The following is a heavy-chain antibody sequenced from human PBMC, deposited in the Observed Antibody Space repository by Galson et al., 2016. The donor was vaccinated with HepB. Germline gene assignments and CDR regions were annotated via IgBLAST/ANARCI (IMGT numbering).Heavy chain of an antibody. Sequence: SVKVSCKASGYTFTGYYMNWVRQAPGQGLEWMGRMKLNSGGTNYGQKFQGRITLTRDPSSSTAYMELRSLRSDDTAVYYCARDGEITARRVGGYYQHGMDVWGQVSTVIVS. V-gene: IGHV1-2*06. CDR2: MKLNSGGT. CDR1: GYTFTGYY. D-gene: IGHD3-16*01. CDR3: ARDGEITARRVGGYYQHGMDV. J-gene: IGHJ6*02.